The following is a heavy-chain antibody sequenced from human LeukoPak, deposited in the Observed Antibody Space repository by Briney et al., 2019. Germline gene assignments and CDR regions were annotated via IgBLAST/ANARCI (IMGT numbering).Heavy chain of an antibody. Sequence: SETLSLTCTVSGGSINNYYWSWIRQPAGKGLEWIGRIYTRGSTNYNPSLKSRVTMSVDTSKNQFSLKLSSVTAADTVVYYCARGRYCSADICSGGDAFDIWGQGAMVSVSS. J-gene: IGHJ3*02. CDR3: ARGRYCSADICSGGDAFDI. CDR2: IYTRGST. D-gene: IGHD2-15*01. V-gene: IGHV4-4*07. CDR1: GGSINNYY.